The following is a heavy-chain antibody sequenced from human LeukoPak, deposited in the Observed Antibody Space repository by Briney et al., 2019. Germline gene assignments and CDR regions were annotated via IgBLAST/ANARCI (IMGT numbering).Heavy chain of an antibody. CDR3: AKNLDGVATYFAY. D-gene: IGHD5-12*01. CDR2: ISNSGGTT. V-gene: IGHV3-23*01. CDR1: GFTFSSYA. Sequence: GGSLRLSCAAPGFTFSSYAMSWVRQAPGKGLEWVSGISNSGGTTYYADSVKGRFTISRDNSKNTLYLQMDRLRAEDTAVYHCAKNLDGVATYFAYWGQGTLVTVSS. J-gene: IGHJ4*02.